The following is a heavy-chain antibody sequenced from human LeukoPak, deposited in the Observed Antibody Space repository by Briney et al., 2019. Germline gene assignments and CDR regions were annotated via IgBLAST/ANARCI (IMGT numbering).Heavy chain of an antibody. CDR3: ARASYSYDINGWVPFDY. CDR2: ISNSGNT. CDR1: GASISSSTYY. Sequence: PSETLSLTCTVSGASISSSTYYWGWIRQPPGKGLEWIGSISNSGNTYYNSSLKSRVTISFNTSANQFSLKLSSVTAADTAVYYCARASYSYDINGWVPFDYWGQGTLVTVSS. D-gene: IGHD3-22*01. V-gene: IGHV4-39*07. J-gene: IGHJ4*02.